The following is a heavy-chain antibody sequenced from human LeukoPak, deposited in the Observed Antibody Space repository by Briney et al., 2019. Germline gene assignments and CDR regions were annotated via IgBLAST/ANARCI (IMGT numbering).Heavy chain of an antibody. J-gene: IGHJ6*04. V-gene: IGHV3-30*04. D-gene: IGHD1-26*01. CDR1: GFTFNTYA. CDR2: ISYDGRNK. CDR3: ARGGPLYYYYGLDV. Sequence: PGGSLRLSCATSGFTFNTYAFRWVRQAPGKGLEWVAVISYDGRNKYFADSMQGRFTISRDNSKNTLYLQMNSLRAEDTAVYYCARGGPLYYYYGLDVWGKGTTVTVSS.